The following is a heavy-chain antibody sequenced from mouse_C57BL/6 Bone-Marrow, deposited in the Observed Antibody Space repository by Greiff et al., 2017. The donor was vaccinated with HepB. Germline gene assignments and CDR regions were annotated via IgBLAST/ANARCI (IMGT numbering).Heavy chain of an antibody. J-gene: IGHJ4*01. V-gene: IGHV6-3*01. CDR1: GFTFSNYW. Sequence: EVKLMESGGGLVQPGGSMKLSCVASGFTFSNYWMNWVRQSPEKGLEWVAQIRLKSDNYATHYAESVKGRFTISRDDSKSSVYLQMNNLRAEDTGIYYCTGPPYDYVTDYYAMDYWGQGTSVTVSS. CDR2: IRLKSDNYAT. D-gene: IGHD2-4*01. CDR3: TGPPYDYVTDYYAMDY.